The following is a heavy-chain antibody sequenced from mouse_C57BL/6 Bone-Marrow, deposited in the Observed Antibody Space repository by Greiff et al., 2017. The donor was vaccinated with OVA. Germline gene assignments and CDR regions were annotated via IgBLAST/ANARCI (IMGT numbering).Heavy chain of an antibody. CDR1: GFTFSSYG. V-gene: IGHV5-6*01. J-gene: IGHJ4*01. D-gene: IGHD2-4*01. Sequence: EVMLVESGGDLVKPGGSLKLSCAASGFTFSSYGMSWVRQTPDKRLEWVATISSGGSYTYYPDSVNGRFTISRDNAKNTLYLQMSSLKTEDTAMYYCARQGDDYDNAMDYWGQGTSVTVSS. CDR3: ARQGDDYDNAMDY. CDR2: ISSGGSYT.